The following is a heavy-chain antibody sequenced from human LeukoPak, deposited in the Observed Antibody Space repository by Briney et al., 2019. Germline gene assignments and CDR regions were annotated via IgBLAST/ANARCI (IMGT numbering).Heavy chain of an antibody. CDR3: ARREGGTTGWFDP. D-gene: IGHD1-1*01. V-gene: IGHV5-51*01. CDR1: GFSFTSYW. J-gene: IGHJ5*02. Sequence: GESLKISCQGSGFSFTSYWIGWVRQMPWKGLEWMGIIYPGDSDTRYSPSFQGQVTISADKSISTAYLQWSSLKASDTAMYYCARREGGTTGWFDPWGQGTLVTVSS. CDR2: IYPGDSDT.